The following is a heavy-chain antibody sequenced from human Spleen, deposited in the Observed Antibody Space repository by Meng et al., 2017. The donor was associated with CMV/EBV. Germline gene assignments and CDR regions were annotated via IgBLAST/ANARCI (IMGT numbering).Heavy chain of an antibody. V-gene: IGHV3-33*06. CDR1: GFTLSSYG. Sequence: SLKISCTTSGFTLSSYGMHWVRQAPGKGLEWVAVLWSDGMKRYYGDSVKGRFTISRDNSKKTVYLQMNSLRAEDTAVYYCAKDFAALATYYYGMDVWGQGTTVTVSS. J-gene: IGHJ6*02. D-gene: IGHD6-6*01. CDR2: LWSDGMKR. CDR3: AKDFAALATYYYGMDV.